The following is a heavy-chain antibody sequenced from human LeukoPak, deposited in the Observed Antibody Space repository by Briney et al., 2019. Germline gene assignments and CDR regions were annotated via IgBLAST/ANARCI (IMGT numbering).Heavy chain of an antibody. CDR1: GFTFSSYW. CDR2: INSDGSST. J-gene: IGHJ4*02. D-gene: IGHD2-15*01. CDR3: ARDRCSGGSCYANDY. V-gene: IGHV3-74*01. Sequence: GGSLRLSCAASGFTFSSYWMHWVRQAPGKGLVWVSRINSDGSSTSYADSVKGRFTISRDNAKNTLYLQMKSLRAEDTAVYYCARDRCSGGSCYANDYWGQGTLVTVSS.